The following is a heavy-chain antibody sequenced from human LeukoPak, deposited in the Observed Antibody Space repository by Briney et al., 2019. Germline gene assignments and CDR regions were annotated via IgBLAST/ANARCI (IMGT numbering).Heavy chain of an antibody. D-gene: IGHD6-13*01. CDR3: ARSGSSWYGSFGY. V-gene: IGHV3-21*01. Sequence: GGSLRPSCAASGFTFSSYSMNWVRQAPGKGLEWVSSISSSSSYIYYADSVKGRFTISRDNAKNSLYLQMNSLRAEDTAVYYCARSGSSWYGSFGYWGQGTLVTVSS. J-gene: IGHJ4*02. CDR1: GFTFSSYS. CDR2: ISSSSSYI.